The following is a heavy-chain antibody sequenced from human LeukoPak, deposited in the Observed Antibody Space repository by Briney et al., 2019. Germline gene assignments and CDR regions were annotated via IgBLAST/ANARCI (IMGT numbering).Heavy chain of an antibody. CDR2: ISSSGSTI. CDR3: AELGITMIGGV. V-gene: IGHV3-48*04. D-gene: IGHD3-10*02. CDR1: GFTFSSYS. J-gene: IGHJ6*04. Sequence: GGSLRLSCAASGFTFSSYSMSWVRQAPTKGLEWVSYISSSGSTIYYADSVKGRFTISRDNAKNSPYLQMNSLRAEDTAVYYCAELGITMIGGVWGKGTTVTIFS.